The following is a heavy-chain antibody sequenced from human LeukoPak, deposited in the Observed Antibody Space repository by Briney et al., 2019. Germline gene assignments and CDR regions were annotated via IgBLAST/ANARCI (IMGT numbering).Heavy chain of an antibody. CDR3: ARDKVVTAIEEGWFDP. J-gene: IGHJ5*02. D-gene: IGHD2-21*02. CDR1: DDSVSSSSYY. CDR2: IYYSGST. V-gene: IGHV4-61*01. Sequence: SETLSLTCTVSDDSVSSSSYYWSWIRQPPGKGLEWIGYIYYSGSTNYNPSLKSRVTISLDTPKNQFSLKLGSVTAADTAVYYCARDKVVTAIEEGWFDPWGQGTLVTVSS.